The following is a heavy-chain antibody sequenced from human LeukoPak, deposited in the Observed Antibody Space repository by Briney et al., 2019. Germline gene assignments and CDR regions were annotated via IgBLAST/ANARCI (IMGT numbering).Heavy chain of an antibody. J-gene: IGHJ6*03. D-gene: IGHD1-26*01. CDR3: ARGGGSHRGSYYYYYMDV. V-gene: IGHV4-34*01. CDR1: GGSFSGYY. CDR2: TNHSGST. Sequence: PSETLSFTSAVYGGSFSGYYWSRIRPPPWNGLQWIRVTNHSGSTNYNPSLMSRVTISVDTSKNQFSLKLSSLTAADTAVYYCARGGGSHRGSYYYYYMDVWGKGTTVTVSS.